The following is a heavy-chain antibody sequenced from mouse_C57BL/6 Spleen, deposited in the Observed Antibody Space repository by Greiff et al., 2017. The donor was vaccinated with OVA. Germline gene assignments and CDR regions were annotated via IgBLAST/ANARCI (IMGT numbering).Heavy chain of an antibody. D-gene: IGHD2-3*01. Sequence: EVQLVESGAELVRPGASVKLSCTASGFNIKDDYMHWVKQRPEQGLEWIGWIDPENGDTEYASKFQGKATITADTSSNTAYLQLSSLTSEDTAVYYCTTGDGYYVAYWGQGTLVTVSA. J-gene: IGHJ3*01. CDR2: IDPENGDT. V-gene: IGHV14-4*01. CDR1: GFNIKDDY. CDR3: TTGDGYYVAY.